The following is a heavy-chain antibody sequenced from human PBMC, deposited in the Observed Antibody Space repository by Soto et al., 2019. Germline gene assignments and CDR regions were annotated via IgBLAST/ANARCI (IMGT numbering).Heavy chain of an antibody. CDR2: INHSGST. D-gene: IGHD1-26*01. Sequence: PSETLSLTCAVYGGSFSGYYWSWIRQPPGKGLEWIGEINHSGSTNYNPSLKSRVTISVDTSKNQFSQKLSSVTAADTAVYYCARGRGFGSYYVIWYFDYWGQGTLVTVSS. CDR1: GGSFSGYY. V-gene: IGHV4-34*01. J-gene: IGHJ4*02. CDR3: ARGRGFGSYYVIWYFDY.